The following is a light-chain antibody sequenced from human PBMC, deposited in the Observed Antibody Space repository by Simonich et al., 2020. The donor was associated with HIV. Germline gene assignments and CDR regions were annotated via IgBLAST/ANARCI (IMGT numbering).Light chain of an antibody. CDR1: QSVSSN. V-gene: IGKV3-15*01. Sequence: IVMTQSPATLSVSPGERATLPFRASQSVSSNLAWYQQKPGQAPRLLIFDASTRATGVPAKFSGSGSGTEFTLTISSIQSEDFAVYYCQQYNNRPLTFGRGTKVEIK. J-gene: IGKJ4*01. CDR2: DAS. CDR3: QQYNNRPLT.